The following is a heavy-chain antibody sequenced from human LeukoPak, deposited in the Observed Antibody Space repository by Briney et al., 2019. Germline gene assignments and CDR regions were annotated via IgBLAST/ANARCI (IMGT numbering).Heavy chain of an antibody. Sequence: GGSLRLSCAASGFTFSGSAMHWVRQASGKGREWVGRIRSKANSYATAYAASVKGRFTISRDDSKNTAYLQMNSLKTEDTAVYYCRIVVVPAAISPLRDGYMDVWGKGTTVTVSS. CDR2: IRSKANSYAT. V-gene: IGHV3-73*01. D-gene: IGHD2-2*01. CDR3: RIVVVPAAISPLRDGYMDV. CDR1: GFTFSGSA. J-gene: IGHJ6*03.